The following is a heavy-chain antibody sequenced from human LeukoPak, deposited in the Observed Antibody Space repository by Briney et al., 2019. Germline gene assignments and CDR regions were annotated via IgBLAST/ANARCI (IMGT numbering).Heavy chain of an antibody. CDR3: ARAIRDCSSTSCYDLFDY. Sequence: SETLSLTCTVSGYSISSGYYWGWIRQPPGKGLEWIGSIHHTGSTYYNPSLKSRVTISVDKSKNQFSLRLSSVTAADTAVYYCARAIRDCSSTSCYDLFDYWGQGTLVTVSS. CDR1: GYSISSGYY. V-gene: IGHV4-38-2*02. J-gene: IGHJ4*02. D-gene: IGHD2-2*01. CDR2: IHHTGST.